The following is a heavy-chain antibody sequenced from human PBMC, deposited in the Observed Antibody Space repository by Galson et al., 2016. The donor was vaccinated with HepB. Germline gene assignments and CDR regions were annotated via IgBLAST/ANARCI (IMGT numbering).Heavy chain of an antibody. D-gene: IGHD6-6*01. Sequence: SVKVSCKASGYTFTSYDINWVRQATGQGLEWMGWMNPNTGNTGYAQKFQGRVTMTRNTSMNTAYMELSSLKSEDTAVYYCARGNIAARRGDGYWGQGTLVTVSS. CDR3: ARGNIAARRGDGY. CDR1: GYTFTSYD. CDR2: MNPNTGNT. V-gene: IGHV1-8*01. J-gene: IGHJ4*02.